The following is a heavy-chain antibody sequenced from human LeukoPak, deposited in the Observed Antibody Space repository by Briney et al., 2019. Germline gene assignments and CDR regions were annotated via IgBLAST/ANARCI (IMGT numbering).Heavy chain of an antibody. Sequence: PGGSLRLSCAASGFTFSSYWMSWVRQAPGKGLEWVANIKQDGSEKYYVDSVKGRFTISRDNAKNSLYLQMNSLRAEDTAVYYCAKPVFAAGINDAFDIWGQGTMVTVSS. V-gene: IGHV3-7*03. D-gene: IGHD6-13*01. CDR1: GFTFSSYW. CDR3: AKPVFAAGINDAFDI. J-gene: IGHJ3*02. CDR2: IKQDGSEK.